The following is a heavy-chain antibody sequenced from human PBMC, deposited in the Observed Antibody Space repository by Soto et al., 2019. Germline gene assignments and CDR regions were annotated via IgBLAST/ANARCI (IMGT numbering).Heavy chain of an antibody. CDR1: GGCMSTYY. CDR3: ASDRSSGWDQGYGMDV. CDR2: IYYSGST. J-gene: IGHJ6*02. Sequence: EPLSLTCIVSGGCMSTYYWNWIRQPPGKGLEWIGYIYYSGSTSYNPSLKSRVTISVDTSKNQFSLKMRSVTAADTAVYYCASDRSSGWDQGYGMDVWGQGTPVTV. V-gene: IGHV4-59*01. D-gene: IGHD6-19*01.